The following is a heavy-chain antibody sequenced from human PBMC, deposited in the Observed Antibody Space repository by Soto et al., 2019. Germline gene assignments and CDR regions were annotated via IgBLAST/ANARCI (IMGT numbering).Heavy chain of an antibody. CDR1: GFSLSTSGVG. D-gene: IGHD1-7*01. CDR3: AHRRPVETGTTKWSLGFDP. V-gene: IGHV2-5*01. J-gene: IGHJ5*02. CDR2: IYWNDDK. Sequence: SGPTLVNPTQTLTLTCTFSGFSLSTSGVGVGWIRQPPGKALEWLALIYWNDDKRYSPSLKSRLTITKDTSKNQVVLTMTNMDPVDTATYYCAHRRPVETGTTKWSLGFDPWGQGTLVTVSS.